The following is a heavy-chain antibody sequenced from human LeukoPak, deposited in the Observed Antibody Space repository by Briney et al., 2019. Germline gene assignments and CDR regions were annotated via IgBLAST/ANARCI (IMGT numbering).Heavy chain of an antibody. Sequence: GGSLRLSCATSGFTFSSYSMNWVRQAPGKGLEWVSSISSSSSYIYYADSVKGRFTISRDNAKNSLYLQMNSLRAEDTAVYYCARDILDLTPFIVVVVAATHYYGMDVWGQGTTVTVSS. CDR2: ISSSSSYI. V-gene: IGHV3-21*01. J-gene: IGHJ6*02. D-gene: IGHD2-15*01. CDR3: ARDILDLTPFIVVVVAATHYYGMDV. CDR1: GFTFSSYS.